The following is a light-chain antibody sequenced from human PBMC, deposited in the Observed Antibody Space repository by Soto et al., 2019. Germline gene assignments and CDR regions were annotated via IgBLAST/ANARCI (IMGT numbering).Light chain of an antibody. J-gene: IGKJ5*01. CDR3: QQTSNWPPEIT. Sequence: EIVLTQSPASLSLSPGETATVSCRASQSVPRHLAWYQQRPGLAPRLLIYDSSSRATGIPDRFNGSGSGTDFTLTISSLEPEDFAVYYCQQTSNWPPEITFGQGTRLEIK. V-gene: IGKV3-11*01. CDR2: DSS. CDR1: QSVPRH.